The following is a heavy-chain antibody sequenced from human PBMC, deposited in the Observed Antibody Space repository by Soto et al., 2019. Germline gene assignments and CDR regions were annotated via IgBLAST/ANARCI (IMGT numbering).Heavy chain of an antibody. CDR2: IYYSGST. CDR3: ARILSGEFDY. Sequence: SETLSLTCTVSGGSISSSSYYWGWIRQPPGKGLEWIGSIYYSGSTYYNPSLKSRVTISVDTSKNQFSLKLSSVTAADTAVYYCARILSGEFDYWGQGTLVTVSS. CDR1: GGSISSSSYY. J-gene: IGHJ4*02. V-gene: IGHV4-39*01. D-gene: IGHD1-26*01.